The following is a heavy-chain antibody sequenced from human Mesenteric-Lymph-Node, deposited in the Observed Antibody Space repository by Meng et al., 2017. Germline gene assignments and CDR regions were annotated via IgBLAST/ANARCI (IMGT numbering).Heavy chain of an antibody. J-gene: IGHJ3*02. Sequence: ETLSLTCTVPGYSISSGYYCGWTRQPPGKGLEWVCVMYGGGTTYYVDSVKGRFTISRDSSLNTLYLQMSSLRPEDTAVYFCARSTEGLCTSDKCSDAFDIWGQGTMVTVSS. CDR3: ARSTEGLCTSDKCSDAFDI. V-gene: IGHV3-66*02. D-gene: IGHD2-8*01. CDR1: GYSISSGYY. CDR2: MYGGGTT.